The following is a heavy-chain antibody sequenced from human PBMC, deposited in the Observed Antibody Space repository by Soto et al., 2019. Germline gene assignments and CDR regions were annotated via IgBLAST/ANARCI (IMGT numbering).Heavy chain of an antibody. J-gene: IGHJ4*02. Sequence: QVHLVQSGAEVKKPGASVKVSCKGSGYAFTTYGITWVRQAPGQGLEWMGWISAHNGNTNYAQKLQGRVTVTRDTFTDTAHKELRSLRSDDTAVYYCARGRYGDYWGQGALVTVSS. V-gene: IGHV1-18*01. D-gene: IGHD1-1*01. CDR3: ARGRYGDY. CDR2: ISAHNGNT. CDR1: GYAFTTYG.